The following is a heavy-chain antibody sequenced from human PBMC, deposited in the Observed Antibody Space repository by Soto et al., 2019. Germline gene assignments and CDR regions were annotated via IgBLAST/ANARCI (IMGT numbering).Heavy chain of an antibody. CDR2: IIPVLGPA. J-gene: IGHJ4*02. CDR3: ARAAKRSFDY. V-gene: IGHV1-69*06. Sequence: QVQLVQSGAEVKKPGSSVKVSCKTSGVTFNTFAISWVRQAPGQGLEYMGGIIPVLGPANYAQRFQGRVTITADKSTSTAYLELTNLTSEDTAVYYCARAAKRSFDYWGQGTLVTVSS. CDR1: GVTFNTFA.